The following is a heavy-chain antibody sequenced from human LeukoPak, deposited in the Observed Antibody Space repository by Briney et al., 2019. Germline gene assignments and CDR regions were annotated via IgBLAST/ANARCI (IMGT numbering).Heavy chain of an antibody. Sequence: SETLSLTCTVSGGSISSSSYYWGWIRQPPGKGLEWIGSIYYSGSTYYNPSLKSRVTISVDTSKNQFSLKLSSVTAADTAVYYCARDSGQVRATTEGNWFDPWGQGTLVTVSS. D-gene: IGHD3-10*01. CDR1: GGSISSSSYY. CDR3: ARDSGQVRATTEGNWFDP. J-gene: IGHJ5*02. V-gene: IGHV4-39*07. CDR2: IYYSGST.